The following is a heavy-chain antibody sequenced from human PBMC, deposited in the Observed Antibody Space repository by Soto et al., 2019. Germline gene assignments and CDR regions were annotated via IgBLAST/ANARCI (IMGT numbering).Heavy chain of an antibody. CDR3: AHGSGWLFDH. V-gene: IGHV2-5*02. J-gene: IGHJ5*02. Sequence: GSGPTMVNPTQTLTLTCSFSGFSLTSRAVGVGWIRQPPGKALEWLALIYWDDDNHYSPSLMTRLTVTKDTSKNQVVLRMSNLDPGDTATYYCAHGSGWLFDHWGQGTLVTVT. CDR1: GFSLTSRAVG. CDR2: IYWDDDN. D-gene: IGHD6-19*01.